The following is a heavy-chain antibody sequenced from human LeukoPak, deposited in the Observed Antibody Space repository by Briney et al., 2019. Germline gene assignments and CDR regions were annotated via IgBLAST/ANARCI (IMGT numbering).Heavy chain of an antibody. CDR1: GYTFTSYA. D-gene: IGHD2-2*01. J-gene: IGHJ4*02. CDR3: ARISLGYCSSTSCSHSDY. V-gene: IGHV7-4-1*02. CDR2: INTNTGNP. Sequence: GASVKVSCKASGYTFTSYAINWVRQAPGQGLEWMGWINTNTGNPTYAQGFTGRFVFSLDTSVSTAYLQISSLKAEDTAVYYCARISLGYCSSTSCSHSDYWGQGTLVTVSS.